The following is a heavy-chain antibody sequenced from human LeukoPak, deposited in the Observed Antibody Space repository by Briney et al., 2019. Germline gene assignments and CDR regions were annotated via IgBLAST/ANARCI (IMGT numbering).Heavy chain of an antibody. V-gene: IGHV3-23*01. Sequence: PGGSLRLSCAASGFTFSSYAMSWVRQAPGRGLEWVSTIFGSGGSTHYADSVKGRFTISRDNSKNTLYLQMHSLRAEDTAVYYCASPSSGQSFDIWGQGTMVTVSS. J-gene: IGHJ3*02. CDR3: ASPSSGQSFDI. CDR1: GFTFSSYA. D-gene: IGHD6-19*01. CDR2: IFGSGGST.